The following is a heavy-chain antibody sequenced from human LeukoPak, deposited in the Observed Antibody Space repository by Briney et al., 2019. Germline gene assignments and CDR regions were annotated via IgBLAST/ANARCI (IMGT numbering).Heavy chain of an antibody. Sequence: GASVKVSCKASGYTFTDYYMYWVRQAPGQGLEWMGWINPHSGGTNYAQKFQGRVTMTRDTSISTAYMGLGGLRSDDTAIYYCARGRDYGDYLFDYWGQGTLVTVSS. D-gene: IGHD4-17*01. CDR2: INPHSGGT. CDR1: GYTFTDYY. CDR3: ARGRDYGDYLFDY. V-gene: IGHV1-2*02. J-gene: IGHJ4*02.